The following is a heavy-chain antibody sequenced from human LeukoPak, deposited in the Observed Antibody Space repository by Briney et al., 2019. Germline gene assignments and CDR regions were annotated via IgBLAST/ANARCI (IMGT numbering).Heavy chain of an antibody. CDR3: AKDRAVVGDYWYFDL. J-gene: IGHJ2*01. CDR1: GFTFSSYA. D-gene: IGHD6-19*01. Sequence: PGGSLRLSCAASGFTFSSYAMSWVRQAPGEGLVWVSGISGSGGSTFYTDSVKGRFTISRDNSKNTLNPQMNSLRAEDTAVYYCAKDRAVVGDYWYFDLWGRGTLVTVSS. V-gene: IGHV3-23*01. CDR2: ISGSGGST.